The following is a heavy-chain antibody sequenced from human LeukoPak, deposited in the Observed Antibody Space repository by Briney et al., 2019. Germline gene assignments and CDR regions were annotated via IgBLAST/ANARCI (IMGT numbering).Heavy chain of an antibody. V-gene: IGHV3-30*02. CDR3: AKAQESGIVATLIYYYYYMDV. CDR2: IRYDGSNK. CDR1: GFTFSSYG. D-gene: IGHD5-12*01. Sequence: PGGSLRLSCAASGFTFSSYGMHWVRQAPGKGLEWVAFIRYDGSNKYYADSVKGRFTISRDNSKNTLYLQMNSLRAEDTAVYYCAKAQESGIVATLIYYYYYMDVWGKGTTVTVSS. J-gene: IGHJ6*03.